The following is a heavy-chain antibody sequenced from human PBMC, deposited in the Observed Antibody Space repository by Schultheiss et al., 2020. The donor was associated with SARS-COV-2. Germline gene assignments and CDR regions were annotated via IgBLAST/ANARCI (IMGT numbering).Heavy chain of an antibody. D-gene: IGHD6-6*01. Sequence: SVKVSCKASGGTFSRYAINWVRQAPGQGLEWMGGIIPIFGTANYAQKFQGRVTITADESTSTAYMELSSLRSDDTAVYYCARHLDRPRSYYYYGMDVWGQGTTVTVSS. CDR3: ARHLDRPRSYYYYGMDV. V-gene: IGHV1-69*13. CDR2: IIPIFGTA. CDR1: GGTFSRYA. J-gene: IGHJ6*02.